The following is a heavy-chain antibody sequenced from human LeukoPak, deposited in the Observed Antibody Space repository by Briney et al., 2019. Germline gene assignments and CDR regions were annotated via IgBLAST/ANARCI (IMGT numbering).Heavy chain of an antibody. CDR2: IYYSGST. D-gene: IGHD7-27*01. CDR3: ARHRADWGWAAFDI. CDR1: RGSISSSSYY. J-gene: IGHJ3*02. Sequence: SETLPLTCTVSRGSISSSSYYWGWIRQPPGKGLEWIAYIYYSGSTNYNPSLKSRVTISVDTSKDQFSLKLSSVTAADTAVYYCARHRADWGWAAFDIWGQGTTVTVSS. V-gene: IGHV4-61*05.